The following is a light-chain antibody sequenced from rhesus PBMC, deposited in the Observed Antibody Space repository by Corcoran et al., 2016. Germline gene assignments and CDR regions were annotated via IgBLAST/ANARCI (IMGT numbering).Light chain of an antibody. CDR3: SSYAGSNTL. Sequence: QAALTQPPSVSGSPGQSVTLSCTGTSSDSGGYNYVSWYQQHPGEAPKLMIYDVSKRPSGVSDSFSGSKSGNTASLTISGLQAADEADYYCSSYAGSNTLFGGGTRLIVL. CDR2: DVS. J-gene: IGLJ2*01. CDR1: SSDSGGYNY. V-gene: IGLV2-23*01.